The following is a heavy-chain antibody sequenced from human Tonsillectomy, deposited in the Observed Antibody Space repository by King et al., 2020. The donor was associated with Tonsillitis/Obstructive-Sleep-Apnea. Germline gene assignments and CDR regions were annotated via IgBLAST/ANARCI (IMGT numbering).Heavy chain of an antibody. V-gene: IGHV1-18*01. J-gene: IGHJ6*03. CDR2: IGAYNGNT. CDR3: ARAMYYDFWSGYFMDV. Sequence: VQLVESGAEVKKPGASVKVSCKASGYTFTSYGISWVRQAPGQGLEWMGWIGAYNGNTNYTQKLQGRVTMTTDTSTSTAYMELRSLRSYDTAVYYCARAMYYDFWSGYFMDVWGKGTTVTVSS. CDR1: GYTFTSYG. D-gene: IGHD3-3*01.